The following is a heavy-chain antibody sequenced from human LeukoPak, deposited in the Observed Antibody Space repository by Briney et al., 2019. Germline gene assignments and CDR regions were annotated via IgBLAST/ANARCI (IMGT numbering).Heavy chain of an antibody. D-gene: IGHD4-17*01. CDR1: GFTFSSYA. V-gene: IGHV3-33*01. CDR2: IWYDGSNK. J-gene: IGHJ3*02. CDR3: ARLRDGAFDI. Sequence: GGSLRLSCAASGFTFSSYAMHWVRQAPGKGLEWVAVIWYDGSNKYYADSVKGRFTISRDNSKNTLYLQMDSLRAEDTAVYYCARLRDGAFDIWGQGTMVTVSS.